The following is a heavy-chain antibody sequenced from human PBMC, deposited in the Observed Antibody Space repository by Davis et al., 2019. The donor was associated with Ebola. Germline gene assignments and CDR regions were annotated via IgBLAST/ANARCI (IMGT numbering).Heavy chain of an antibody. D-gene: IGHD6-19*01. V-gene: IGHV1-2*02. CDR2: INPNSGGT. CDR3: ARMGGHSSGWPIDAFDI. J-gene: IGHJ3*02. CDR1: GYTFTGYY. Sequence: AASVTVSCKASGYTFTGYYMHWVRQAPGQGLEWMGWINPNSGGTNYAQKFQGRVTMTRDTSISTAYMELSRLRSDDTAVYYCARMGGHSSGWPIDAFDIWGQGTMVTVSS.